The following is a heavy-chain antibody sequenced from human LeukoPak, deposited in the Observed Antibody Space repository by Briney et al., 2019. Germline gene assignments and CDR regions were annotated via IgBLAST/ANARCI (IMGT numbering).Heavy chain of an antibody. CDR1: GGSISSNY. CDR3: ARVFYDSSGYYSYYYYYYMDV. Sequence: SETLSLTCTVSGGSISSNYWSWIRQPPGKGLEWVGYIYYSGSTNYNPSLKSRVTISVDTSKNQFSLKLSSMTAADTAVYYCARVFYDSSGYYSYYYYYYMDVWGKGTTVTVSS. V-gene: IGHV4-59*01. J-gene: IGHJ6*03. D-gene: IGHD3-22*01. CDR2: IYYSGST.